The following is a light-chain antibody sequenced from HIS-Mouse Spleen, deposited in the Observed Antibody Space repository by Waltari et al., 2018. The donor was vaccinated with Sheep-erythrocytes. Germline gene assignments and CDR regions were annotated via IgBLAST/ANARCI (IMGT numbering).Light chain of an antibody. CDR3: CSYAGIVV. V-gene: IGLV2-11*01. Sequence: QSALTQPRSVSGSPGPSVTISCTGTSRDVGGYNYVSWYQQHPGKAPKLMIYDVSKRPSGVPDRFSGSKSGNTASLTISGLQAEDEADYYCCSYAGIVVFGGGTKLTVL. CDR1: SRDVGGYNY. CDR2: DVS. J-gene: IGLJ2*01.